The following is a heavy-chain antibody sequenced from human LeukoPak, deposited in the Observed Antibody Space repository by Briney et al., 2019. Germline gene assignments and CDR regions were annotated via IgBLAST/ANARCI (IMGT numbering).Heavy chain of an antibody. Sequence: PGGSLRLSCAASAFTFSSYGMNWVRQAPGKGLEWVSSISSGSGYIYYADSMKGRFTISRDNAKNSLYMQMNSLRAEDTAVYYCARIPIAARTIMPYFDYWGQGALVTVSS. J-gene: IGHJ4*02. CDR1: AFTFSSYG. V-gene: IGHV3-21*01. CDR3: ARIPIAARTIMPYFDY. CDR2: ISSGSGYI. D-gene: IGHD6-6*01.